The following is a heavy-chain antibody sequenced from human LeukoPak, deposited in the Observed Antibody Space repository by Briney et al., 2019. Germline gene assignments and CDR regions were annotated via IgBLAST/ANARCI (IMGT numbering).Heavy chain of an antibody. V-gene: IGHV3-30-3*01. D-gene: IGHD3-22*01. J-gene: IGHJ3*02. Sequence: PGGSLRLSCAASGFTFSSYAVHWVRQAPGKGLEWVAVISYDGSKKYYADSVKGRFTISRDNSKNTLYLQMNSLRAEDTAVYYCARPRDSSGYYDDAFDIWGQGTMVTVSS. CDR2: ISYDGSKK. CDR3: ARPRDSSGYYDDAFDI. CDR1: GFTFSSYA.